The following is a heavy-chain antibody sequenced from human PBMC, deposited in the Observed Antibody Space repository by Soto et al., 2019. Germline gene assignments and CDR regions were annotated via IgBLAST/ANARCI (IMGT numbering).Heavy chain of an antibody. Sequence: GGSLRLSCAASGFTLDTYWMNWVRQAPGKGPEWLSGINSDGTISSYADSVKGRFTISRDNARNTLSPQMNSLRADDTAVYYCARLSGDHSAFFSYGMDAWGQGTTVTVSS. D-gene: IGHD2-21*01. CDR3: ARLSGDHSAFFSYGMDA. CDR1: GFTLDTYW. V-gene: IGHV3-74*01. CDR2: INSDGTIS. J-gene: IGHJ6*02.